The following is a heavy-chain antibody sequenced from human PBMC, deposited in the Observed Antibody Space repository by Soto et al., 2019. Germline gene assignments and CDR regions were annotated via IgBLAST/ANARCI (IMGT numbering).Heavy chain of an antibody. J-gene: IGHJ3*01. V-gene: IGHV1-18*01. CDR2: ISAHTGSS. Sequence: QVQLVQSGAEVKTPGASVKVSCKASGYTFTSSGMSWVRQAPGQGLEWMGWISAHTGSSEYAQRFQGRVTMTTDRSTSTADMELRSLRSDDTAVYYCARALFYQGSDSRGYSFDAFDFWGPGTLVTVSS. CDR3: ARALFYQGSDSRGYSFDAFDF. CDR1: GYTFTSSG. D-gene: IGHD3-22*01.